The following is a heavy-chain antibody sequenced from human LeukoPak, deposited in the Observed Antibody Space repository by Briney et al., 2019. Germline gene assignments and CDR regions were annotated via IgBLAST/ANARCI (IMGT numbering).Heavy chain of an antibody. J-gene: IGHJ4*02. CDR2: IYYSGNT. Sequence: SETLSLTCTVSGGYINSNSYYWGWVRQPPGKGLEWIGSIYYSGNTYYNPSLKSRVTISVDTSKNQFSLKLNSVTAADTAVYYCARVGSSSFDYWGQGTRVTVSS. CDR1: GGYINSNSYY. CDR3: ARVGSSSFDY. V-gene: IGHV4-39*07. D-gene: IGHD6-13*01.